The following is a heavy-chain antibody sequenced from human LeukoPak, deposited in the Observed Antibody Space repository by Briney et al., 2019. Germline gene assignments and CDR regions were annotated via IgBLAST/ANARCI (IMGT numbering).Heavy chain of an antibody. CDR3: ARDLGYGALDP. CDR1: GFTFSTYW. CDR2: INPDGSQT. Sequence: PGGPLSFSCAASGFTFSTYWMTWVRQAPGKGLEGVALINPDGSQTNYVDSVRGRFTISRDNAEYSLYLQMNSLRAEDTAVYYCARDLGYGALDPWGQGTLVTVSS. D-gene: IGHD4-17*01. V-gene: IGHV3-7*01. J-gene: IGHJ5*02.